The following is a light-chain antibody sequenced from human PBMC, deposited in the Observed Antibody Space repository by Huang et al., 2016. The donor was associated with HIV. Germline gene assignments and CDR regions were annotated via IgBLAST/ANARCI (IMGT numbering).Light chain of an antibody. J-gene: IGKJ5*01. V-gene: IGKV2-28*01. CDR3: MQALQTPRT. CDR2: LVS. CDR1: PSLLHSNGYKY. Sequence: DIVMTQSPLSLSVTPGEPASISCRSSPSLLHSNGYKYLDWYLQKPGQSPQLLMYLVSNLASGVPDRFSGSGSVTDFTLKISSVEAEDVGVYYCMQALQTPRTFGQGTRLEIK.